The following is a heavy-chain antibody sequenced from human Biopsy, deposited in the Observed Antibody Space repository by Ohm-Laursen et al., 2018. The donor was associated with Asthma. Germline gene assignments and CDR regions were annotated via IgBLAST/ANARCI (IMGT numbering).Heavy chain of an antibody. CDR1: GFTFDDYG. CDR3: AKERYYDFWSGYPI. D-gene: IGHD3-3*01. CDR2: VSYDGGVV. J-gene: IGHJ3*02. V-gene: IGHV3-30*18. Sequence: SLRLSCAASGFTFDDYGMHWVRQAPGKGLEWVAVVSYDGGVVHYADSMKGRFTISRDNSKNTLYLQMNSLRAEDTAVYYCAKERYYDFWSGYPIWGQGTMVTVSS.